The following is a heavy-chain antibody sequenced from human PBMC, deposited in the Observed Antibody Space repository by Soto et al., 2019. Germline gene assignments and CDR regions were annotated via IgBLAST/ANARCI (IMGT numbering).Heavy chain of an antibody. V-gene: IGHV4-59*01. CDR3: ARGSLSTETANALDV. D-gene: IGHD2-21*02. J-gene: IGHJ3*01. CDR1: GGSISNFY. Sequence: QVQLQESGPGLVKPSETLSLTCTVYGGSISNFYWSWIRQSPGKGLEWIGYGYMYYSVSTYYNPSLESRVTISVDTSKNQISLKLTSVTAEDTALYYCARGSLSTETANALDVWGPGTMVTVSS. CDR2: MYYSVST.